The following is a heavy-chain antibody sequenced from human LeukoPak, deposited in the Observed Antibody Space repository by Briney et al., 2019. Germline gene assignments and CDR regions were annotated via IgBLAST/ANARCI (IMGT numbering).Heavy chain of an antibody. Sequence: GGSLRLSCAASGFTFSSNYMSWVRQAPGKGLEWVSVIYSGGSTYYADSVKGRFTISRDNSKNTLYLQINSLRAEDTAVYYCASDYDYVWGSYRHKDYWGQGTLVTVSS. J-gene: IGHJ4*02. CDR3: ASDYDYVWGSYRHKDY. V-gene: IGHV3-66*02. CDR1: GFTFSSNY. D-gene: IGHD3-16*02. CDR2: IYSGGST.